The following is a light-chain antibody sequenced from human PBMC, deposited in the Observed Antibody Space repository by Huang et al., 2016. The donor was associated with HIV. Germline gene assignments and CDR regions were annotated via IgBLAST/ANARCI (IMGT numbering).Light chain of an antibody. CDR3: QQYNNRYT. CDR2: DAS. J-gene: IGKJ2*01. V-gene: IGKV3-15*01. CDR1: QSISSN. Sequence: IVMTQSPATLSVSPGVRATLSCRASQSISSNLACYQQKPGQAPMLLIYDASTRATGIPGRFSGSGSGTEFTLTISSLQSEDFAVYYCQQYNNRYTFGQGTKLEIK.